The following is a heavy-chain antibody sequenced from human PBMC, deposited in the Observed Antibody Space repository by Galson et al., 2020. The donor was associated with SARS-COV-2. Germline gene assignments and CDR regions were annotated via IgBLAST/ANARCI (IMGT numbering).Heavy chain of an antibody. D-gene: IGHD2-2*01. CDR1: GFTFSDYY. J-gene: IGHJ6*02. CDR3: ARDLRFQPAQYYYYGMDV. V-gene: IGHV3-11*01. CDR2: ISSSGSTI. Sequence: KIGESLKISCAASGFTFSDYYMSWIRQAPGKGLEWVSYISSSGSTIYYADSVKGRFTISRDNAKNSLYLQMNSLGAEDTAVYYCARDLRFQPAQYYYYGMDVWGQGTTVTVSS.